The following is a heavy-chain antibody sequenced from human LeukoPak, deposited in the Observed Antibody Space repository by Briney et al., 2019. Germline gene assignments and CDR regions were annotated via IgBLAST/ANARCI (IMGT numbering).Heavy chain of an antibody. V-gene: IGHV3-73*01. Sequence: PGGSLRLSCAASGFTFSGSAMHWVRQASGKGLEWVGRIRSKANSYATAYAASVKVRFTISRDDSKNTAYLQMNSLKTEDTAVYYCTRQSVYCGGDCYDWGQGTLVTVSS. CDR1: GFTFSGSA. CDR3: TRQSVYCGGDCYD. CDR2: IRSKANSYAT. J-gene: IGHJ4*02. D-gene: IGHD2-21*01.